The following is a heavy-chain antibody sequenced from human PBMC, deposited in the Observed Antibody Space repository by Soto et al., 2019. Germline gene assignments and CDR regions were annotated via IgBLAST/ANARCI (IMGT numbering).Heavy chain of an antibody. D-gene: IGHD3-10*01. CDR1: GITFGGPA. CDR2: ITDTGGDT. CDR3: ARGSTDSYPGSRIFDF. J-gene: IGHJ4*02. Sequence: GVLRPSFVASGITFGGPAMSWVRQAPGEGLEWVSTITDTGGDTKYTDSVRGRFTMSRDNSKKTLYLQMNSLRVEDSALYYCARGSTDSYPGSRIFDFWGRGTLVTVSS. V-gene: IGHV3-23*01.